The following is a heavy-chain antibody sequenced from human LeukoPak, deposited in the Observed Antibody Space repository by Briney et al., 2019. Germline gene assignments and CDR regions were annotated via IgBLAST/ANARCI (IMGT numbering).Heavy chain of an antibody. V-gene: IGHV4-4*02. Sequence: PSGTQSLTCAVSGGSISSSNWWSWVRQPPGKGLEWIGEIYHSGSTNYNPSLKSRVTISVDKSKNQFSLKLSSVTAADTAVYYCARAFYSSSWFLDYWGQGTLVTVSS. CDR1: GGSISSSNW. D-gene: IGHD6-13*01. CDR2: IYHSGST. J-gene: IGHJ4*02. CDR3: ARAFYSSSWFLDY.